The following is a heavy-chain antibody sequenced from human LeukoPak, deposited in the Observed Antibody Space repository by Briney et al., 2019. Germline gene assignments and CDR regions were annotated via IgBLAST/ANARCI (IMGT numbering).Heavy chain of an antibody. CDR3: AKHELTGDALDL. Sequence: GGSLRLSCSASGFTFSIYAMSWVRQAPGKGLEWVSSTGGGGNTYYADSVKGRFTISRDNSKNTLYLQLKGLRAEDTALYYCAKHELTGDALDLWGQGTMVTVSS. CDR2: TGGGGNT. D-gene: IGHD7-27*01. J-gene: IGHJ3*01. V-gene: IGHV3-23*01. CDR1: GFTFSIYA.